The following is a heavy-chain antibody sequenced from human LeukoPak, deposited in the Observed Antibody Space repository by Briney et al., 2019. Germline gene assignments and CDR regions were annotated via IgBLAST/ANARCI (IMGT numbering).Heavy chain of an antibody. CDR1: GFTFSIYA. V-gene: IGHV3-23*01. CDR3: AKDFPTYYDFWSGYYMDYYYGMDV. CDR2: ISGSGGST. Sequence: GGSLRLSCAASGFTFSIYAMSWVRQAPGKGLEWVSAISGSGGSTHYADSVKGRFTISRDNSKNTLYLQMNSLRAEDTAVYYCAKDFPTYYDFWSGYYMDYYYGMDVWGQGTTVTVSS. J-gene: IGHJ6*02. D-gene: IGHD3-3*01.